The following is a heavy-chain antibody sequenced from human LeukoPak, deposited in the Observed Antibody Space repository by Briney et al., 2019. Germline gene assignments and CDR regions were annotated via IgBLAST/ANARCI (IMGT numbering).Heavy chain of an antibody. D-gene: IGHD3-22*01. CDR1: GFTFTTFW. Sequence: ESGGSLRLSCATSGFTFTTFWMHWVRQAPGKGLVWVSRISNDGRYTNYADSVKGRFTISRDNAKNTVQLQMNSLRAEDTAVYYCARGSTYDSSGSVDYYYYMDVWGKGTTVTISS. V-gene: IGHV3-74*01. CDR2: ISNDGRYT. CDR3: ARGSTYDSSGSVDYYYYMDV. J-gene: IGHJ6*03.